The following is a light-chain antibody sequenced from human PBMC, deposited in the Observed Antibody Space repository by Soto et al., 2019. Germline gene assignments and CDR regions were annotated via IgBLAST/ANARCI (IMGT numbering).Light chain of an antibody. CDR2: ATS. J-gene: IGKJ5*01. CDR1: RNVSIY. Sequence: EIQMTQSPSSLAASVGDRLTLTCRASRNVSIYLNWYQHKPGKGPTLLIHATSNLQIGVPSRFSGSGSGTEFTLTSSSLEPEDFGTYYCQQSYKMPSFGQGTRLVIK. V-gene: IGKV1-39*01. CDR3: QQSYKMPS.